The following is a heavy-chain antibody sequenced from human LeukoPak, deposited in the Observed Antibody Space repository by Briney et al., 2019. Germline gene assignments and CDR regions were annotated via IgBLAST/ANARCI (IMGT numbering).Heavy chain of an antibody. D-gene: IGHD4-17*01. J-gene: IGHJ6*02. CDR1: GLTVSSNY. Sequence: GGSLRLSCAASGLTVSSNYMSWVRQAPGKGLEWVSVIYSGGSTYYADSVKGRFTISRDNSKNTLYLQVNSLRAEDTAVYYCARGGYGDYVLYYYYGMDVWGQGTTVTVSS. CDR2: IYSGGST. CDR3: ARGGYGDYVLYYYYGMDV. V-gene: IGHV3-66*02.